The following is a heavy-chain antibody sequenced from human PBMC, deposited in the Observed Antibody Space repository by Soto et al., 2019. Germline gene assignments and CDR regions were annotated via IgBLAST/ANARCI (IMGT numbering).Heavy chain of an antibody. CDR2: IKTDGTYA. Sequence: EVQLVEPGGDLVQPGGSLRLSCAASGFTFSTYWSHWVRQAPGKGLLWVSRIKTDGTYATYADSVKGRLTISRDHGKNTLYLQMTSLRVEDAAVYYCAAGGSGYYANWGQGTLVSVSS. CDR1: GFTFSTYW. J-gene: IGHJ4*02. V-gene: IGHV3-74*01. D-gene: IGHD3-22*01. CDR3: AAGGSGYYAN.